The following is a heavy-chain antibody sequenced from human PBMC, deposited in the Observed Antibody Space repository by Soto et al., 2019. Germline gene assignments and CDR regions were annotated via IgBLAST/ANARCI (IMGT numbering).Heavy chain of an antibody. Sequence: ASLKVPGKASGYTFTGYFIHWVRQAPGQGFEWMGWINPNRGGTNYAQNLQGRVTMTTDTSRSTAYMELRSRSSDDTAVYYCGRKGGGYYDFGSGSTAIEAFDNCG. J-gene: IGHJ3*02. CDR3: GRKGGGYYDFGSGSTAIEAFDN. CDR2: INPNRGGT. CDR1: GYTFTGYF. V-gene: IGHV1-2*02. D-gene: IGHD3-3*01.